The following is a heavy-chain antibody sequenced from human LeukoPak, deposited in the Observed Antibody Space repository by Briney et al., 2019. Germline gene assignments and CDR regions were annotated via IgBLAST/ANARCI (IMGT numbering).Heavy chain of an antibody. CDR3: ARSIGYYDILTGYYHFDY. J-gene: IGHJ4*02. CDR1: GFTFSSYS. Sequence: GGSLRLSCAASGFTFSSYSMNWVRQAPGKGLEWVSYISSSSSTIYYADSVKGRFTISGDNAKNSLYLQMNSLRDEDTAVYYCARSIGYYDILTGYYHFDYWGQGTLVTVSS. V-gene: IGHV3-48*02. CDR2: ISSSSSTI. D-gene: IGHD3-9*01.